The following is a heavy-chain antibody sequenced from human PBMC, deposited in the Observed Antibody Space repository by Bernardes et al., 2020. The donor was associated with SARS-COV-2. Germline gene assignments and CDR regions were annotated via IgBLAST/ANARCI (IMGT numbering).Heavy chain of an antibody. CDR1: GFTFNRHA. J-gene: IGHJ2*01. V-gene: IGHV3-23*01. D-gene: IGHD2-21*01. CDR2: ITGDAKQI. CDR3: ARDYVVGDSLWYFDL. Sequence: GGSLRISCVDSGFTFNRHAMSLGRLAPGRGLEWVAGITGDAKQIFYADSVKGRFTISRDFSRNNAYLQMSSLTPEATAVYYCARDYVVGDSLWYFDLWGRGTLVTVS.